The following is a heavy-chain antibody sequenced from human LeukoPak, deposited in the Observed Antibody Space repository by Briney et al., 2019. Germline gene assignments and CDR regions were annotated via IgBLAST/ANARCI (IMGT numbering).Heavy chain of an antibody. Sequence: GGSLRLSCAASGFSFTHYAMSWVRQAPARGPEWLSSMKGGGETFYADSVKGRFTLSRDNSKNTLYLQMNSLRAEDTAVYYCARDLRHILNWIYYFDYWGQGTLVTVSS. CDR3: ARDLRHILNWIYYFDY. D-gene: IGHD1-20*01. CDR2: MKGGGET. J-gene: IGHJ4*02. CDR1: GFSFTHYA. V-gene: IGHV3-23*01.